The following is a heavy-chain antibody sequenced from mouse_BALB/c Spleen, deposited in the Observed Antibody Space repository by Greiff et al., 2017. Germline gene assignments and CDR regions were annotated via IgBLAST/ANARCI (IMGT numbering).Heavy chain of an antibody. CDR1: GYTFTSYT. J-gene: IGHJ1*01. Sequence: VQLVESGAELARPGASVKLSCKASGYTFTSYTLHWVKQRPGQGLEWIGYINPSSGYTNYNQKFKDKATLTADKSSSTAYMQLSSLTSEDSAVYYCARWPDYGSSYGYLDEWGEGTTVT. CDR2: INPSSGYT. V-gene: IGHV1-4*01. D-gene: IGHD1-1*01. CDR3: ARWPDYGSSYGYLDE.